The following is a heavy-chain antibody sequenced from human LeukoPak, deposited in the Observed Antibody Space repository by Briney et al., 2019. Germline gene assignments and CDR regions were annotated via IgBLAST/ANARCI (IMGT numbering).Heavy chain of an antibody. V-gene: IGHV3-23*01. Sequence: PGGSLRLSCAVSGFPFIIADHAMTWVRQAPGKGLEWVSTISGSGDTTYYADSVKGRFIISRDNSKSTLYLQMNSLRTEDTAAYYCTRGRSGSYYDAFDIWGQGTMVTVSS. CDR3: TRGRSGSYYDAFDI. CDR1: GFPFIIADHA. CDR2: ISGSGDTT. D-gene: IGHD1-26*01. J-gene: IGHJ3*02.